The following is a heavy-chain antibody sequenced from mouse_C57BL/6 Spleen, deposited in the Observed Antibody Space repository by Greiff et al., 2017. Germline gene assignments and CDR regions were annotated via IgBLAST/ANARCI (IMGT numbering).Heavy chain of an antibody. Sequence: QVQLKESGAELVRPGASVTLSCKASGYTFTDYEMHWVKQTPVHGLEWIGAIDPETGGTAYNQKFKGKAILTADKSSSTAYMELRSLTSEDSAVYYCTRGELRPYYFDYWGQGTTLTVSS. J-gene: IGHJ2*01. CDR2: IDPETGGT. D-gene: IGHD3-2*02. V-gene: IGHV1-15*01. CDR3: TRGELRPYYFDY. CDR1: GYTFTDYE.